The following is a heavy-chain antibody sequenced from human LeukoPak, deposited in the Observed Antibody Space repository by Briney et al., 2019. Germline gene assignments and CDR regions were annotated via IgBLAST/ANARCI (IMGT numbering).Heavy chain of an antibody. V-gene: IGHV3-23*01. D-gene: IGHD1-14*01. J-gene: IGHJ4*02. CDR1: GFTFSTYA. Sequence: GGSLRLSCADAGFTFSTYAMTWVRQAPGKGLEWVSGIRGDGGGTYYADSVKGRFTISRDNSKNTLYLQMNSLRAEDTAVYYCARDGTLDYWGQGTLVTVSP. CDR2: IRGDGGGT. CDR3: ARDGTLDY.